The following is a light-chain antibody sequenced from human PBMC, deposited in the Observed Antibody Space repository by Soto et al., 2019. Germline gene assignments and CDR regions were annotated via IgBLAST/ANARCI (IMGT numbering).Light chain of an antibody. CDR3: QKYNSAPLT. J-gene: IGKJ4*01. V-gene: IGKV1-5*01. CDR2: DAT. Sequence: DIPMTQSPSSLSASVGASVTITCRASQSIDRWLAWYQQKPGKAPKVLIWDATALHRGVPSRFSGSGSGTDFTLTISSLQPEDVAAYYCQKYNSAPLTFGGGTKVDIK. CDR1: QSIDRW.